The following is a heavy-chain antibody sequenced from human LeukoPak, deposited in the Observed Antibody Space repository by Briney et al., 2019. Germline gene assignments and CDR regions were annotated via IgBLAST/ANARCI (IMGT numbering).Heavy chain of an antibody. V-gene: IGHV4-4*02. CDR1: GGSISSSNW. CDR3: ARVWGYYGSGSSDY. D-gene: IGHD3-10*01. CDR2: IYHSGST. J-gene: IGHJ4*02. Sequence: SGTLSLTCAVSGGSISSSNWWSWVRQPPGKGLEWIGEIYHSGSTNYNPSLKSRVTISVDTSKNQFSLKLNSVTAADTAVYYCARVWGYYGSGSSDYWGQGTLVTVSS.